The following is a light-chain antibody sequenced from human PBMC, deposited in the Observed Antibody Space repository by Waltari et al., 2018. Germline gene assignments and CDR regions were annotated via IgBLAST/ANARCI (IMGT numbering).Light chain of an antibody. J-gene: IGLJ3*02. CDR1: SRVVGGYNH. CDR2: EDT. CDR3: SSLGDRNSWV. V-gene: IGLV2-8*01. Sequence: QSALTQPPSASGSPGQTVTISCTGTSRVVGGYNHVPCYQQHPRKAPNVLMYEDTNRPSGVPDRFSGSRSGNTASLTVSGLQAEDEADYYCSSLGDRNSWVFGGGTKLTVL.